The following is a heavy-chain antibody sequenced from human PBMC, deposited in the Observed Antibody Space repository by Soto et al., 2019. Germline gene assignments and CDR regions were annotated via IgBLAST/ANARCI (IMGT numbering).Heavy chain of an antibody. J-gene: IGHJ4*02. D-gene: IGHD1-26*01. CDR1: GITFSDLH. CDR2: VEVENDDR. CDR3: AAVRGSLGSLSFDY. V-gene: IGHV1-69-2*01. Sequence: EVLLQQSGAEAREPGGVVKMSCAVSGITFSDLHMHWVKPAPGKGLEWVGLVEVENDDRLYAEKYRGRLNINTDTSRHTSYMELTSQTSDDTAIYFCAAVRGSLGSLSFDYWGQGTPVTVSA.